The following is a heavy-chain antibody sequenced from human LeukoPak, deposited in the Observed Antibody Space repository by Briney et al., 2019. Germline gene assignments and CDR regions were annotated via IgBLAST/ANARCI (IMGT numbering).Heavy chain of an antibody. V-gene: IGHV4-39*01. CDR3: ARQNGSGIDY. J-gene: IGHJ4*02. Sequence: SETLSLTCTVSGGSISSYYWGWVRQPPGKGLEWIGSIYYSGSTYYNPSLKSRVTISVDTSKNQFSLKLSSVTAADTAVYYCARQNGSGIDYWGQGTLVTVSS. D-gene: IGHD3-10*01. CDR2: IYYSGST. CDR1: GGSISSYY.